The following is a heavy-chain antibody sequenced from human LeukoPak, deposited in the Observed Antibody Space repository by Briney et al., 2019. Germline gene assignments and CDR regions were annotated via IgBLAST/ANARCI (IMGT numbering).Heavy chain of an antibody. D-gene: IGHD3-22*01. CDR2: IYYSGST. CDR3: ARDSRANVDAFDI. J-gene: IGHJ3*02. Sequence: SETLSLTCTVSGGSISSSSYYWGWIRQPPGKGLEWIGSIYYSGSTYHNPSLKSRVTISVDTSKNQFSLKLSSVTAADTAVYYCARDSRANVDAFDIWGQGTMVTVSS. CDR1: GGSISSSSYY. V-gene: IGHV4-39*01.